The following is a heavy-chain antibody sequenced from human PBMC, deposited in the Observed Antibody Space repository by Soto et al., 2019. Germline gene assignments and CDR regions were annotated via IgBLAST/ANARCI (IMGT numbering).Heavy chain of an antibody. CDR3: ARVTFLWFGELRGWFDP. CDR1: GGSFSGYY. V-gene: IGHV4-34*01. Sequence: SETLSLTCAVYGGSFSGYYWSWIRQPPGKGLEWIGEINHSGSTNYNPSLKSRVTISVDTSKNQFSLKLSSVTAADTAVYYCARVTFLWFGELRGWFDPWGQGTLVT. D-gene: IGHD3-10*01. J-gene: IGHJ5*02. CDR2: INHSGST.